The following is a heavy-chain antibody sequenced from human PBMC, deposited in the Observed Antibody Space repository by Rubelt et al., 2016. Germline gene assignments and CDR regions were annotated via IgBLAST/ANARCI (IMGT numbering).Heavy chain of an antibody. D-gene: IGHD5-18*01. J-gene: IGHJ4*02. Sequence: ISYDGSNKYYADSVKGRFTISRDNSKNTLYLQMNSLRAEDTAVYYCAREGYSYGYDWGQGTLVTVSS. CDR2: ISYDGSNK. CDR3: AREGYSYGYD. V-gene: IGHV3-30*07.